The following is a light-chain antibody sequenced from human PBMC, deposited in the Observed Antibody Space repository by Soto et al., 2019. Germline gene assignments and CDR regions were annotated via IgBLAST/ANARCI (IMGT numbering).Light chain of an antibody. J-gene: IGLJ3*02. V-gene: IGLV2-8*01. CDR1: SSDVGGSNF. CDR3: SSSAGGYTRV. CDR2: EVS. Sequence: QSVLTQPPSASGSPGQSVTISCTGTSSDVGGSNFVSWYQQHPGKAPKLMIYEVSKRPSGVPARFSGSKSGNTASLTVSGLQAEDEADYYCSSSAGGYTRVFGGGTKLTVL.